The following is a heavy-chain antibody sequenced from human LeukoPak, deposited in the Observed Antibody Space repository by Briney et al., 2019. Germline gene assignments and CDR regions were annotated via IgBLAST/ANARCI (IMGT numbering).Heavy chain of an antibody. J-gene: IGHJ6*03. Sequence: SETLSLTCTVSGGSISNYYWSWLRQPAGKGLEWIGRMYTSGSTKYNPSLKSRVTISVDKSKNQFSLKVTSVTAADTAVYFCARQCSSSWDPNHYYYYMDVWGKGTTVTVSS. D-gene: IGHD2-2*01. CDR1: GGSISNYY. CDR2: MYTSGST. CDR3: ARQCSSSWDPNHYYYYMDV. V-gene: IGHV4-4*07.